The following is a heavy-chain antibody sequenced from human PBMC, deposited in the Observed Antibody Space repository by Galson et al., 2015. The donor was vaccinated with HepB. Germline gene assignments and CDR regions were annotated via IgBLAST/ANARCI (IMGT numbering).Heavy chain of an antibody. Sequence: SLRLSCAASGFTFSSYGMHWVRQAPGKGLEWVAVISYDGSNKYYADSVKGRFTISRDNSKNTLYLQMNSLRAEDTAVYYCAKSGIQLWSPDYWGQGTLVTVSS. CDR1: GFTFSSYG. CDR2: ISYDGSNK. V-gene: IGHV3-30*18. D-gene: IGHD5-18*01. J-gene: IGHJ4*02. CDR3: AKSGIQLWSPDY.